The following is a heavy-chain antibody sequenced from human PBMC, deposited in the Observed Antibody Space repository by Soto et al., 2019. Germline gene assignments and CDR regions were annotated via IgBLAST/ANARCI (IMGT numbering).Heavy chain of an antibody. CDR3: ARDSPQEDVVVVPAAIRRPYYYYGMDV. CDR1: GYTFTSYY. CDR2: INPSGGST. V-gene: IGHV1-46*01. Sequence: ASVKVSCKASGYTFTSYYMHWVRQAPGQGLEWMGIINPSGGSTSYAQKFRGRVTMTRDTSTSTVYMELSSPRSEDTAVYYCARDSPQEDVVVVPAAIRRPYYYYGMDVWGQGTTVTVSS. J-gene: IGHJ6*02. D-gene: IGHD2-2*01.